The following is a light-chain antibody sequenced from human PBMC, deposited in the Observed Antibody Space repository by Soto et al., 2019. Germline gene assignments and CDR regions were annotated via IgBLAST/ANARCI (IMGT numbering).Light chain of an antibody. CDR1: QSISSW. CDR3: QQYNSYPWT. CDR2: KAS. V-gene: IGKV1-5*03. J-gene: IGKJ1*01. Sequence: DIQMTQSPSALSASVGARVTITCRASQSISSWLAWYQQKPGKAPKLLIYKASSLESGVPSRFSGSGSGTEFTLTISSLQPDDFATYYCQQYNSYPWTFAQGTKLNI.